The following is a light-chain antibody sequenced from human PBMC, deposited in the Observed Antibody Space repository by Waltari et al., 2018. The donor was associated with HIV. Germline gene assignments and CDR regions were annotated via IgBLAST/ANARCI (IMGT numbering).Light chain of an antibody. V-gene: IGLV1-44*01. CDR3: ATWDDSLNAWV. J-gene: IGLJ3*02. CDR1: SSNIGSIT. Sequence: QPVLTQSPSVSGTPGQRVIIPCSGRSSNIGSITVTWYQQFPGTAPKLLIYSYGQRPSGVPERFSGSKSATSASLAISGLRSEDEADYYCATWDDSLNAWVFGGGTKLTVL. CDR2: SYG.